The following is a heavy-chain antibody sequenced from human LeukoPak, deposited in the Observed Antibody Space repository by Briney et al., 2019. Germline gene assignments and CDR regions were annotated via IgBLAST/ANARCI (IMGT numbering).Heavy chain of an antibody. CDR2: TIGSGGST. D-gene: IGHD2-8*01. V-gene: IGHV3-23*01. Sequence: GGSLRLSCAVSGFTFSSYAMTWVRQAPGKGLEWVSGTIGSGGSTYYADSVNGRFTMSRDNSKNTLYLQMNSLRAEDTAVYYCATAGCTDGICYLDYWGQGTLVTVSS. CDR3: ATAGCTDGICYLDY. CDR1: GFTFSSYA. J-gene: IGHJ4*02.